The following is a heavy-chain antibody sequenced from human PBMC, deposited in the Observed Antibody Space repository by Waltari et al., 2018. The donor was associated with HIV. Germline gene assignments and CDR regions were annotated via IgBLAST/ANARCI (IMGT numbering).Heavy chain of an antibody. D-gene: IGHD6-19*01. J-gene: IGHJ5*02. V-gene: IGHV4-59*12. Sequence: QVQLPESGPGLVTPSEILSLTCTISSGSPAGYFWPWIRQPPRKRQERSGYISHNGNTNYNPSLNGRVAFSLDTSTNALSVVVHSVTAADTAVYYGGRAPGRRAVGLSPGGRGTVVTVSS. CDR3: GRAPGRRAVGLSP. CDR2: ISHNGNT. CDR1: SGSPAGYF.